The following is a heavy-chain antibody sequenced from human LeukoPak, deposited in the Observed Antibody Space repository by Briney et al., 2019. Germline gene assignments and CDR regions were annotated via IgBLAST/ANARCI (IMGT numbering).Heavy chain of an antibody. Sequence: GASVKVSCKASGYTFTSYGISWVRQAPGQGLEWMGWISAYNGNTNYAQKLQGRVTMTTDTSTSTAYMELRSLRSDDTAVYYCARDGGWYFPSGMWSLGYYYYMDVWGKGTTVTVSS. J-gene: IGHJ6*03. CDR2: ISAYNGNT. CDR3: ARDGGWYFPSGMWSLGYYYYMDV. D-gene: IGHD6-19*01. V-gene: IGHV1-18*01. CDR1: GYTFTSYG.